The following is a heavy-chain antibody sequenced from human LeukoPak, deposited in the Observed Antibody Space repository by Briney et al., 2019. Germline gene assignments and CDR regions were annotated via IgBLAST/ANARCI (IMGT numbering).Heavy chain of an antibody. CDR2: ISSSSSYI. V-gene: IGHV3-21*04. D-gene: IGHD1-26*01. J-gene: IGHJ4*02. CDR1: GFTFSSYS. Sequence: GGSLRLSCAASGFTFSSYSMNWVRQAPGKGLEWVSSISSSSSYIYYADSVKGRFTISRDNAKNSLYLQMTSLRAEDTAVYYCAKGREWELLDFDYWGQGTLVTVSS. CDR3: AKGREWELLDFDY.